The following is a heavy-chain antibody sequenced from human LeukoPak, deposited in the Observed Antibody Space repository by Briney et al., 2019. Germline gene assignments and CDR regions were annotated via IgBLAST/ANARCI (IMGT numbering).Heavy chain of an antibody. CDR3: ARENAGGWFDT. D-gene: IGHD3-10*01. CDR2: INHSGST. J-gene: IGHJ5*02. V-gene: IGHV4-34*01. CDR1: GGSFTDYY. Sequence: SETLSLTCAVYGGSFTDYYWTWIRQPPGKALEWIGKINHSGSTNYNPSLKSRVTISVDTSKNQFSLKLSSVTAADKAVYYCARENAGGWFDTWGQGTLVTVSS.